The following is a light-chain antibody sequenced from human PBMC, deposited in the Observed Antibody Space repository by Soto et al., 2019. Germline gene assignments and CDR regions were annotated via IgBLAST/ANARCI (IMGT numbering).Light chain of an antibody. J-gene: IGKJ4*01. V-gene: IGKV3-20*01. CDR3: QHYGGSPLT. CDR1: QSLSSNY. Sequence: EIVLTQSPGTLSVSPGERASFSCRASQSLSSNYLAWYQQKPGQAPRLLIFGASSRASGIPDRFSASVSGTAFTLTLSRLRPEDFAVYFCQHYGGSPLTFGGGTKVEIK. CDR2: GAS.